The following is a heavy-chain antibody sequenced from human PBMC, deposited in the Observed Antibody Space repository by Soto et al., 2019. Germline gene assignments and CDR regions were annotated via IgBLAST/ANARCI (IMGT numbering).Heavy chain of an antibody. CDR2: IIPIFGTA. CDR3: SSAGYSTYAHEDY. J-gene: IGHJ4*01. V-gene: IGHV1-69*06. CDR1: GGTFSSYA. D-gene: IGHD4-4*01. Sequence: SVKVSCKASGGTFSSYAIRWVRQAPGQGLEWMGGIIPIFGTANYAQRFQGRVTITADKSTSTAYMELSSRSSEDTAVYYFSSAGYSTYAHEDYLGHGTLVTV.